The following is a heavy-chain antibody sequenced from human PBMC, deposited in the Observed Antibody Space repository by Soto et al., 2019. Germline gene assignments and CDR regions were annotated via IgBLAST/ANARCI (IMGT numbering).Heavy chain of an antibody. V-gene: IGHV4-39*01. CDR1: GGSISSSSYY. CDR3: ARLFNDFWSGHRWQRSSLGWFDP. CDR2: IYYSGST. Sequence: SETLSLTCTVSGGSISSSSYYWGWIRQPPGKGLEWIGSIYYSGSTYYNPSLKSRVTISVDTSKNQFSLKLSSVTAADTAVYYCARLFNDFWSGHRWQRSSLGWFDPWGQGTLVTVSS. D-gene: IGHD3-3*01. J-gene: IGHJ5*02.